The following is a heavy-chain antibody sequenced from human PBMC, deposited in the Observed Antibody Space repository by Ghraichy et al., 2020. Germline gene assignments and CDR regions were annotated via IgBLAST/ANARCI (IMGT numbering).Heavy chain of an antibody. J-gene: IGHJ6*02. CDR3: ARNNYYYYGMDV. V-gene: IGHV4-59*01. CDR2: IYYSGST. CDR1: GGSISSYY. Sequence: SETLSLTCTVSGGSISSYYWSWIRQPPGKGLEWIGYIYYSGSTNYNPSLKSRVTISVDTSKNQFSLKLSSVTAADTAVYYCARNNYYYYGMDVWGQGTTVTVSS.